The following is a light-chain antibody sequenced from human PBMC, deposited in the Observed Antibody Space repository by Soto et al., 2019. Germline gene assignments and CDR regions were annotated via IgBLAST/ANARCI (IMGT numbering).Light chain of an antibody. CDR2: EVS. J-gene: IGLJ3*02. Sequence: QSALTQPASVSGSPGQSITISCTGTSSDVGGYNYVSWYQQHPGKAPKFLIYEVSKRPSGVSDRFSGSKSGNTASLTISGLQAEDEADYYCSSYTSSSTWVFGGGTKVTVL. CDR3: SSYTSSSTWV. CDR1: SSDVGGYNY. V-gene: IGLV2-14*01.